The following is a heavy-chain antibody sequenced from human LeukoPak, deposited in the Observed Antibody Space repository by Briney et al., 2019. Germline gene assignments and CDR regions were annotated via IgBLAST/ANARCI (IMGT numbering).Heavy chain of an antibody. Sequence: ASVKVSCKASGGTFSSYAISWVRQAPGQGLEWMGGIIPIFGTANYAQKFQGRVTITADESTSTAYMELSSLRSEDTAVYYCARGYYDSSGCEAYLPRYWYFDLWGRGTLVTVSS. J-gene: IGHJ2*01. V-gene: IGHV1-69*01. CDR1: GGTFSSYA. D-gene: IGHD3-22*01. CDR2: IIPIFGTA. CDR3: ARGYYDSSGCEAYLPRYWYFDL.